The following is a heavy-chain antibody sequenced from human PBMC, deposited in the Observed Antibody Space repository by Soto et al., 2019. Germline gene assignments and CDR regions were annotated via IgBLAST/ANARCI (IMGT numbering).Heavy chain of an antibody. J-gene: IGHJ4*02. D-gene: IGHD5-18*01. Sequence: GGSLRLSGADCGFPFIDSWMGWVCQAPGKGLEWVAIIQQDGSQKLYQGSLRGRVIISXXXTXXXXXLXXSRXRAXDTAVDYCVRESTWLRHSDQWGQGTLVTVTS. CDR2: IQQDGSQK. V-gene: IGHV3-7*01. CDR1: GFPFIDSW. CDR3: VRESTWLRHSDQ.